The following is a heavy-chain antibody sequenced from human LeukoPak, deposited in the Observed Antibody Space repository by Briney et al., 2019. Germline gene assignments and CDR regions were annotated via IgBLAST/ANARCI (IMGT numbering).Heavy chain of an antibody. Sequence: PSETLSLTCTVSGGSISIYYWTWIRQPPGMGLEWIGQIDYTGSTIYNPSLERRVTISGDTSKNQFSLKLTSVTAADTAVYYCARRPVFSGSALGLDYFDYWGQGILVTVSS. CDR1: GGSISIYY. CDR2: IDYTGST. V-gene: IGHV4-59*08. D-gene: IGHD3-10*01. CDR3: ARRPVFSGSALGLDYFDY. J-gene: IGHJ4*02.